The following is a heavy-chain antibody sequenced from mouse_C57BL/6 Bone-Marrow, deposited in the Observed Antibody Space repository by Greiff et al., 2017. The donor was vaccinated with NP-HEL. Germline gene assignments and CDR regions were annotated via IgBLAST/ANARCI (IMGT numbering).Heavy chain of an antibody. J-gene: IGHJ2*01. V-gene: IGHV5-17*01. Sequence: EVHLVESGGGLVKPGGSLKLSCAASGFTFSDYGMHWVRQAPEKGLEWVAYISSCSSTIYYADTVKGRFTISRENATNTLFLQMASLRSEDTAMYYCARQRSYYFDYWGQGTTLTVSS. CDR1: GFTFSDYG. CDR2: ISSCSSTI. CDR3: ARQRSYYFDY.